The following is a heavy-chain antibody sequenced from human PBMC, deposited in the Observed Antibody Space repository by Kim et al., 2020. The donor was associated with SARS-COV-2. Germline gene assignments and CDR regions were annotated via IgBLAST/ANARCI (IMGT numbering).Heavy chain of an antibody. V-gene: IGHV3-30*07. D-gene: IGHD6-13*01. J-gene: IGHJ4*02. CDR3: ASNHSSSWNQNDY. Sequence: ADSGKGRFTISSDNSKNTMYLQMNGLGAEETAVYYCASNHSSSWNQNDYWGQGTLVTVSS.